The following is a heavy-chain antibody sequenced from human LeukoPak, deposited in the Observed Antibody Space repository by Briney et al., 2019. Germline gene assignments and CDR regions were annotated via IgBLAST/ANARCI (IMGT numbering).Heavy chain of an antibody. J-gene: IGHJ4*02. D-gene: IGHD4-23*01. V-gene: IGHV3-73*01. Sequence: GGCLRLSCAASGSTLSGSARHWVREASGKGLEWVGRIRSKANNYATAYAASVKGRSTISRDDSKSTAYLQMNSLKTEDTAVYYCTGGNDYWGQGTLVTVSS. CDR3: TGGNDY. CDR2: IRSKANNYAT. CDR1: GSTLSGSA.